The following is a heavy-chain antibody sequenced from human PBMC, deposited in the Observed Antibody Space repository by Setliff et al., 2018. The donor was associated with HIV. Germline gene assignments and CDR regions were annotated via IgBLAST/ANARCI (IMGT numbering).Heavy chain of an antibody. CDR3: ARGRYRSRWYASDHYYIDV. Sequence: SETLSLTCAVYGGSFSGYYWSWIRQPPGKGLEWIGEINHSGSTNYNPSLKSRVTMSIDTSKNQFSLKLRSVTAADTALYYCARGRYRSRWYASDHYYIDVWGKGTTVTVSS. D-gene: IGHD6-13*01. CDR1: GGSFSGYY. J-gene: IGHJ6*03. CDR2: INHSGST. V-gene: IGHV4-34*01.